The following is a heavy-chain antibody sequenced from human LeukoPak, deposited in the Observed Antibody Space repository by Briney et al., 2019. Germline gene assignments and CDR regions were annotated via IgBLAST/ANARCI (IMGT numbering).Heavy chain of an antibody. CDR2: IKKDGREK. Sequence: SGGSLRLSCAASGFTFSSYWMSWVRQAPGKGLEWVANIKKDGREKYYVDSVKGRFTISRDNSKNSLYLQMNSLRAEDTAVYYCARDPRAGGSQFDSWGQGTLVTVSS. J-gene: IGHJ4*02. D-gene: IGHD6-13*01. V-gene: IGHV3-7*01. CDR1: GFTFSSYW. CDR3: ARDPRAGGSQFDS.